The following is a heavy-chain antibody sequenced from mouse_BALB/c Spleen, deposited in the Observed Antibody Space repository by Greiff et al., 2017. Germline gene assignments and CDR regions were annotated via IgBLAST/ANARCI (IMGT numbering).Heavy chain of an antibody. CDR1: GYTFTSYW. J-gene: IGHJ2*01. CDR3: QVGGDYFDY. D-gene: IGHD1-1*01. CDR2: IYPSDSYT. V-gene: IGHV1-69*02. Sequence: VQLQQPGAELVRPGASVKLSCKASGYTFTSYWINWVKQRPGQGLEWIGNIYPSDSYTNYNQKFKDKATLTVDKSSSTAYMQLSSPTSEDSAVYYCQVGGDYFDYWGQGTTLTVSS.